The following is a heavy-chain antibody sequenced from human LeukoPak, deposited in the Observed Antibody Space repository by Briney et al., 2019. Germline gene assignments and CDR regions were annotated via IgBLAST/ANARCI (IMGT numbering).Heavy chain of an antibody. CDR1: GGSFSGYY. J-gene: IGHJ3*02. Sequence: SETLSLTCGVYGGSFSGYYWSWIRQPPGKGLEWIGEINHSGSTNYNPSLKSRVTMSVDTSKNQFSLKLSSVTAADTAVYYCARDRAMAGTNDAFDIWGQGTMVTVSS. CDR3: ARDRAMAGTNDAFDI. CDR2: INHSGST. V-gene: IGHV4-34*01. D-gene: IGHD2-8*01.